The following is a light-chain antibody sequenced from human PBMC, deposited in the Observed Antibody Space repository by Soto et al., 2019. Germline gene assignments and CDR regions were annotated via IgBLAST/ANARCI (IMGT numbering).Light chain of an antibody. J-gene: IGKJ1*01. CDR2: DAS. CDR3: QQHYSYPPWT. V-gene: IGKV3D-15*01. Sequence: SASSRSVTTWRRATLACMARQSVSSHLAWYQQKPGQSPRLLIYDASTRATSIPARFSGSGSGTNFTLTISCLQSEDFSTYYCQQHYSYPPWTFGQGTKVDIK. CDR1: QSVSSH.